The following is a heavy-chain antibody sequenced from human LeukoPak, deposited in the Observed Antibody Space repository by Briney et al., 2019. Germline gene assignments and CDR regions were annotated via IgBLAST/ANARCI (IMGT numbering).Heavy chain of an antibody. Sequence: PSETLSLTCTVSGGSISSSSYYWGWIRQPPGKGLEWIGSIYYSGSTYYNPSLKSRVTISVDTSKNQFSLKLSSVTAADTAVYYCAGQRERYDILTGYIDYWGQGTLVTVSS. CDR3: AGQRERYDILTGYIDY. CDR2: IYYSGST. V-gene: IGHV4-39*01. J-gene: IGHJ4*02. CDR1: GGSISSSSYY. D-gene: IGHD3-9*01.